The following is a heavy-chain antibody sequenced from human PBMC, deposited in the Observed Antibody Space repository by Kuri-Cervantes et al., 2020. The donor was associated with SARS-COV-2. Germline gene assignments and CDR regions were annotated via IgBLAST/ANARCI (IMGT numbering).Heavy chain of an antibody. J-gene: IGHJ4*02. CDR1: GYTFTGYY. D-gene: IGHD4-17*01. CDR2: ISVYSGNT. V-gene: IGHV1-18*04. CDR3: ARDDYGDYGGY. Sequence: ASVKVSCKASGYTFTGYYMHWVRQAPGQGLEWMAWISVYSGNTKYAENLQGRVTMTTDTSTSTAYMELRSLRSDDTAVYYCARDDYGDYGGYWGQGTLVTVSS.